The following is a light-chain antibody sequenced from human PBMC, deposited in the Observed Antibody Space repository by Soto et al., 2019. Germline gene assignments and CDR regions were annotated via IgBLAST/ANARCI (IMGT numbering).Light chain of an antibody. J-gene: IGKJ3*01. V-gene: IGKV1-39*02. Sequence: DIQMTQSPSSLSGSAGDRVTITCRASQSISGYLNWYQQKPGKAPKVLMYGTSILQTGVSSRFSGSGSGTDFTLTINSLQPEDFAVYYCQHYGSSLPITFGPGTKVDIK. CDR1: QSISGY. CDR3: QHYGSSLPIT. CDR2: GTS.